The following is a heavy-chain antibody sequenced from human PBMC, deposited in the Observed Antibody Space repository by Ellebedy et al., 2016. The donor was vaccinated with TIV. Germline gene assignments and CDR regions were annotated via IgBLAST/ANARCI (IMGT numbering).Heavy chain of an antibody. CDR1: GFTFSPYA. J-gene: IGHJ4*02. V-gene: IGHV3-23*01. CDR3: AKDRTSGDGYWVFDN. D-gene: IGHD5-18*01. Sequence: GESLKISCAASGFTFSPYAMAWVRQAPGKGLEWVSGIVGSGSQKYADYVKGRFTISRDNSKRTVELQMNGLRAEDTAIYFCAKDRTSGDGYWVFDNWGQGTLVSVSS. CDR2: IVGSGS.